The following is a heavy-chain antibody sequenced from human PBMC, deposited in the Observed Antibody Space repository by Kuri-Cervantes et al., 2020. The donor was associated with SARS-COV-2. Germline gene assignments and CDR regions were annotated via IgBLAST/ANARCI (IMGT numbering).Heavy chain of an antibody. CDR1: GYTFTGYY. D-gene: IGHD1-26*01. CDR2: INPNSGGT. Sequence: ASVKVSCKASGYTFTGYYMHWVRQAPGQGLEWMGWINPNSGGTNYAQKFQGRVTMTRDTSISTAYMELSRLRSDDTAVYYCARVVGGGSYCAWGYWGQGTLVTVSS. CDR3: ARVVGGGSYCAWGY. J-gene: IGHJ4*02. V-gene: IGHV1-2*02.